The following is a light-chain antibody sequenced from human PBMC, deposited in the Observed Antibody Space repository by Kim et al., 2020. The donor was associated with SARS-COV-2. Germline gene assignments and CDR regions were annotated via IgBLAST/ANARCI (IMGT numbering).Light chain of an antibody. CDR3: AAWDDSLNGLWV. J-gene: IGLJ3*02. CDR2: SNN. CDR1: SSNIGSNT. V-gene: IGLV1-44*01. Sequence: QPVLTQPPSASGTPGQRVTISCSGSSSNIGSNTVNWYQQLPGTAPKLLIYSNNQRPSGVPDRFSGSKSGTSASLAISGLQSEDEADYYCAAWDDSLNGLWVFGGGTQLTVL.